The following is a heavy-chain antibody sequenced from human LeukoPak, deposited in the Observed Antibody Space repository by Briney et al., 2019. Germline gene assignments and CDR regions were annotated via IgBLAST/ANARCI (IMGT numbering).Heavy chain of an antibody. J-gene: IGHJ6*02. CDR3: ANHYDFNYEMDV. V-gene: IGHV3-23*01. Sequence: GGSLRLSCAASGFTFSSYAMSWVRQAPGKGLEWVSAISGSGGSTYDADSVKGRFTISRDNSKNTLYLQMNSPRAEDTAVYYCANHYDFNYEMDVWGQGTTVTVSS. D-gene: IGHD3-3*01. CDR2: ISGSGGST. CDR1: GFTFSSYA.